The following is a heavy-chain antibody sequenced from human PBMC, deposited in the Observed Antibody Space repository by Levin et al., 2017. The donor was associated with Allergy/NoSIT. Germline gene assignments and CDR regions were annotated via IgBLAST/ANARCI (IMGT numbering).Heavy chain of an antibody. CDR1: GGSFSGYY. V-gene: IGHV4-34*01. CDR3: AREFFGTYYYGSGIHGWFDP. Sequence: PSETLSLTCAVYGGSFSGYYWSWIRQPPGKGLEWIGEINHSGSTNYNPSLKSRVTISVDTSKNQFSLKLSSVTAADTAVYYCAREFFGTYYYGSGIHGWFDPWGQGTLVTVSS. J-gene: IGHJ5*02. D-gene: IGHD3-10*01. CDR2: INHSGST.